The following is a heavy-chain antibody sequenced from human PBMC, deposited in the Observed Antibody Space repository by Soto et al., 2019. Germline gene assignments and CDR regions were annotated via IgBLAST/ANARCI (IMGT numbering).Heavy chain of an antibody. CDR3: ARDIVATIPYYYYYYGMDV. V-gene: IGHV4-34*01. D-gene: IGHD5-12*01. J-gene: IGHJ6*02. CDR2: INHSGST. CDR1: GGSFSGYY. Sequence: QVQLQQWGAGLLKPSETLSLTCAVYGGSFSGYYWSWIRQPPGKGLEWIGEINHSGSTNDNPSLKSRVNISVDTSKNQFSLKLSSVTAADTAVYYCARDIVATIPYYYYYYGMDVWGHGTTVTVSS.